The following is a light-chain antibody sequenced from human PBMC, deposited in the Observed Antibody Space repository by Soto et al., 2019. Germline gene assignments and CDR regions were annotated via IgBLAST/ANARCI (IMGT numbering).Light chain of an antibody. CDR3: QQYYITPYT. CDR2: WAS. CDR1: QSVLYSSDNKNY. Sequence: DIVMTQSPDSLAVSLGEGATINCKSSQSVLYSSDNKNYLAWYQQKPGQPPKLLIYWASTRESVVPDRFSGSGSGTDFTLTISSLQAEDVAVYYCQQYYITPYTFGQGTKLEIK. V-gene: IGKV4-1*01. J-gene: IGKJ2*01.